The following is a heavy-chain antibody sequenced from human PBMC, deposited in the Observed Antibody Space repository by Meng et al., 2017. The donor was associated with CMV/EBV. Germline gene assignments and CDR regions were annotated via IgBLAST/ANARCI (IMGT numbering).Heavy chain of an antibody. CDR2: MNPNSGNT. CDR1: GYTFTSYD. Sequence: ASVKVSCKASGYTFTSYDINWVRQATGQGLEWMGWMNPNSGNTGYAQKFQGRVTMTRNTSISTAYMELSSLRSEDTAVYYCARAPSPLYCSSTSCYTGSMDVWGQGTTVTVSS. V-gene: IGHV1-8*01. CDR3: ARAPSPLYCSSTSCYTGSMDV. D-gene: IGHD2-2*02. J-gene: IGHJ6*02.